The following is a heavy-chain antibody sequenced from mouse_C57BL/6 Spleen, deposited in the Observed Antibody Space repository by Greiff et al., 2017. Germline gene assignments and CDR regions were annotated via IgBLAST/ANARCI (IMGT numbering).Heavy chain of an antibody. CDR2: IDPETGGT. V-gene: IGHV1-15*01. CDR1: GYTFTDYE. CDR3: TRPYYYYAMDY. Sequence: VQLQQSGAELVRPGASVTLSCKASGYTFTDYEMHWVKQTPVHGLEWIGAIDPETGGTAYNQKFKGKAILTADKSSSTAYMELRSLTSEDSAVYYCTRPYYYYAMDYWGQGTSVTVSS. D-gene: IGHD2-10*01. J-gene: IGHJ4*01.